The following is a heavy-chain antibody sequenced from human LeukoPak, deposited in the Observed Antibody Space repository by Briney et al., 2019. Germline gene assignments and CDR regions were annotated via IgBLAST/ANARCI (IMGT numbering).Heavy chain of an antibody. CDR3: AGRDIVVVPAAIGAGAFDI. CDR2: IYYSGST. Sequence: PSETLSLTCTVSGGSISSSSYYWGWIRQPPGKGLEWIGSIYYSGSTYYNPSLKSRVTISVDTSKNQFSLKLSSVTAADTAVYYCAGRDIVVVPAAIGAGAFDIWGQGTMVTVSS. D-gene: IGHD2-2*02. CDR1: GGSISSSSYY. J-gene: IGHJ3*02. V-gene: IGHV4-39*01.